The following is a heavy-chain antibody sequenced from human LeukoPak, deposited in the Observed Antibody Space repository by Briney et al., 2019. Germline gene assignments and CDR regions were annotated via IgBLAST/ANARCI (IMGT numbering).Heavy chain of an antibody. CDR3: ARGPHSSSWYSGDYYYYYMDV. CDR1: GGTFSSYA. Sequence: SVKVSCKASGGTFSSYAISWVRQAPGQGLEWMGGIIPIFGTANYAQKFQGRVTITADESTSTAYMELSSLRSEDTAVYCCARGPHSSSWYSGDYYYYYMDVWGKGTTVTVSS. V-gene: IGHV1-69*01. J-gene: IGHJ6*03. D-gene: IGHD6-13*01. CDR2: IIPIFGTA.